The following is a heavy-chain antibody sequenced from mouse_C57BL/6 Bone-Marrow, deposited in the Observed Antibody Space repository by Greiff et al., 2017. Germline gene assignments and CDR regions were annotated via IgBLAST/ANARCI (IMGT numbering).Heavy chain of an antibody. CDR1: GYSITGGYY. J-gene: IGHJ4*01. D-gene: IGHD3-3*01. Sequence: ESGPGLVKPSQSLSLTCSVTGYSITGGYYWNWIRQFPGNKLEWMGYISYDGSNNYNPSLKNRISITRDTSKNQFFLKLNSVTTEDTATYYCARVGEFDAMDYWGQGTSVTVSS. V-gene: IGHV3-6*01. CDR3: ARVGEFDAMDY. CDR2: ISYDGSN.